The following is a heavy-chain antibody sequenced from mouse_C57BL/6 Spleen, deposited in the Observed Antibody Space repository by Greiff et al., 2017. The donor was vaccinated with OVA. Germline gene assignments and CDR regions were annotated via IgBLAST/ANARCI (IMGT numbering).Heavy chain of an antibody. Sequence: EVKLEESGGGLVQPKGSLKLSCAASGFTFNTYAMHWVRQAPGKGLEWVARIRSKSSNYATYYADSVKDRFTISRDDSQSMLYLQMNNLKTEDKALYYCWRGGVSGNSGPFAYWGQGTLVTVSA. J-gene: IGHJ3*01. CDR3: WRGGVSGNSGPFAY. V-gene: IGHV10-3*01. CDR1: GFTFNTYA. CDR2: IRSKSSNYAT. D-gene: IGHD2-1*01.